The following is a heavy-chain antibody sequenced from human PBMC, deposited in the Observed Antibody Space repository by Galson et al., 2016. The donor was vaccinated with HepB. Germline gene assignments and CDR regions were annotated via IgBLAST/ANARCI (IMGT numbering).Heavy chain of an antibody. CDR3: AKDAAVTLPGVYFEF. Sequence: SLRLSCAASGFIFNSHTMHWVRQETPGKGLEWVSSISHDGINAKYADSVRGRFTISRDNSKNSVYLQMSSLGAEDTAIYYCAKDAAVTLPGVYFEFWGQGTPVTVSS. J-gene: IGHJ4*02. CDR2: ISHDGINA. V-gene: IGHV3-30*18. D-gene: IGHD4-17*01. CDR1: GFIFNSHT.